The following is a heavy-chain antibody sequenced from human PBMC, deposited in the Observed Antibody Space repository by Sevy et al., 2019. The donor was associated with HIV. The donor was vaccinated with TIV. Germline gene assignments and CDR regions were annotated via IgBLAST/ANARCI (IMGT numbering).Heavy chain of an antibody. J-gene: IGHJ4*02. CDR3: ARLAGEGYDHYYDSSGYRGFFDY. V-gene: IGHV4-59*01. CDR1: GGSISSYY. D-gene: IGHD3-22*01. CDR2: IYYSGST. Sequence: SETLSLTCTVSGGSISSYYWSWIRQPPGKGLEWIGYIYYSGSTNYNPSLKSRVTISVDTSKNQFSLKLSSVTAVDTAVYYCARLAGEGYDHYYDSSGYRGFFDYWGQGTLVTVSS.